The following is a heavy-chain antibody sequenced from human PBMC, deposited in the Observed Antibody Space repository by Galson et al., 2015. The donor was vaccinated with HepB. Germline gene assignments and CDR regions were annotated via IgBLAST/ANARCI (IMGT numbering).Heavy chain of an antibody. CDR1: GFTFSSYS. CDR2: ISSSSSYI. CDR3: ARDRCGGDCYRVPDY. Sequence: SLRLSCAASGFTFSSYSMNWVRQAPGKGLEWVSSISSSSSYIYYADSVKGRFTISRDNAKNSLYLQMNSLRAEDTAVYYCARDRCGGDCYRVPDYWGQGTLVTVSS. D-gene: IGHD2-21*02. V-gene: IGHV3-21*01. J-gene: IGHJ4*02.